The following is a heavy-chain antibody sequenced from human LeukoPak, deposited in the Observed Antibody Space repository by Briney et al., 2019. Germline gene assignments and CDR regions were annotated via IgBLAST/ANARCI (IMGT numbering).Heavy chain of an antibody. Sequence: PGGTLRLSCAASGFTFSSNCMHWVRDAPGKGLVWVSRISSDGNNTNYADSVKGRFTISRDNAKNTLYLQMSSLRAADTAVCYCVRELPYSGSRGFDCWGQGTLVTVSS. CDR3: VRELPYSGSRGFDC. CDR1: GFTFSSNC. V-gene: IGHV3-74*01. CDR2: ISSDGNNT. D-gene: IGHD1-26*01. J-gene: IGHJ4*02.